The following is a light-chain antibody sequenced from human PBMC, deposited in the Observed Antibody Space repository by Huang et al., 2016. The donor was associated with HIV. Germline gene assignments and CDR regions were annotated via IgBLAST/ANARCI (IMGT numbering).Light chain of an antibody. V-gene: IGKV1-39*01. CDR3: QQTHSSARA. J-gene: IGKJ1*01. CDR2: SAS. CDR1: QSIDSY. Sequence: DIQMTQTPPSLSASVGDRVTITCRTNQSIDSYLNWYQQKPGEAPKLLIHSASTLQGGVPSRFSGSVSETDFALTINSLQPEDLGTYYCQQTHSSARAFGQGTKVEIK.